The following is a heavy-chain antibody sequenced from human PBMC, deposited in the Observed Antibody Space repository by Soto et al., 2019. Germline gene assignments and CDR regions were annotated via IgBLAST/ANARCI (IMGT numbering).Heavy chain of an antibody. CDR1: RGTFISYA. Sequence: SGKVSFKASRGTFISYAISWVRQAPGQGLEWMGGIIPIFGTANYAQKFQGRVTITADKSTSTAYMELSSLRSEDTAVYYCARGDIVFSHYDYWGQGTLVIVSS. D-gene: IGHD2-15*01. CDR3: ARGDIVFSHYDY. J-gene: IGHJ4*02. V-gene: IGHV1-69*06. CDR2: IIPIFGTA.